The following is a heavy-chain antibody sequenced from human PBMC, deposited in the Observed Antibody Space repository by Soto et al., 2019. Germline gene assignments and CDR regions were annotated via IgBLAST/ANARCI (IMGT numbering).Heavy chain of an antibody. CDR3: ARGRMSFFYVVVPAAKPNWFDP. CDR2: MNPNSGNT. J-gene: IGHJ5*02. Sequence: ASVKVSCKASGYTFTSYDINWVRQATGQGLEWMGWMNPNSGNTGYAQKFQGRVTMTRNTSISTAYMELSSLRSEDTAVYYCARGRMSFFYVVVPAAKPNWFDPRAQRTPVTVSS. D-gene: IGHD2-2*01. V-gene: IGHV1-8*01. CDR1: GYTFTSYD.